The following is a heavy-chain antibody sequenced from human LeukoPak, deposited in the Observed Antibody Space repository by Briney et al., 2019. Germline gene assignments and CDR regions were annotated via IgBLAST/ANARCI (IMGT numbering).Heavy chain of an antibody. J-gene: IGHJ5*02. CDR1: GFNVSIYW. D-gene: IGHD2-15*01. V-gene: IGHV3-74*03. Sequence: GGSLRLSCAASGFNVSIYWMHWVRQAPGKGLVWVSRINSDGSRRMYADSVKGRFTISRDNAKNTLYLQMNSLRAEDTATYLCTRGGYCGADNCYSGGDYFDPWGQGTLVTVSS. CDR3: TRGGYCGADNCYSGGDYFDP. CDR2: INSDGSRR.